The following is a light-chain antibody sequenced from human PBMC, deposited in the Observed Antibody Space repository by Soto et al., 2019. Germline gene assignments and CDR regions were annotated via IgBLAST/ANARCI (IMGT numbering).Light chain of an antibody. J-gene: IGLJ1*01. V-gene: IGLV2-14*01. CDR1: SNDVGGYNY. CDR2: EVS. Sequence: QSALTEPASVSLSPGQLITISCTRTSNDVGGYNYVSWYQQYLGKAPKLMIYEVSNRPSGISNRFSGSKSGNTASLTISGLQAEDEADYYCSSYTTSSTYVFGTGTKVTVL. CDR3: SSYTTSSTYV.